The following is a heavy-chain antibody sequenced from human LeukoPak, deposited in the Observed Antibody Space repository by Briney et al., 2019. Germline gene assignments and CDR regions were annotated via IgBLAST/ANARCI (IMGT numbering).Heavy chain of an antibody. J-gene: IGHJ4*02. CDR2: INHSGST. D-gene: IGHD6-19*01. V-gene: IGHV4-34*01. Sequence: SETLSLTCAVYGGSFSGYYWSWIRQPPGKGLEWIGEINHSGSTNYNPPLKSRVTISVDTSKNQFSLKLTSVTAADTAVYYCARFKRAGGWSYFDYWGQGTLVTVSS. CDR3: ARFKRAGGWSYFDY. CDR1: GGSFSGYY.